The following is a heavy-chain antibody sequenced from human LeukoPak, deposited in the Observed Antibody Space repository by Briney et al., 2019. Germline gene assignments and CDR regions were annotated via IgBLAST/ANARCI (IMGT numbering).Heavy chain of an antibody. Sequence: GGSLRLSCAASGFTFRSYSMNWVRQAPGKRLESVSSISSSSSYIYYADSVKRRLHIYSDNAKNSLYLQMNSLRAEDTAVYYCARKVRDAFDIWGQGTMVTVSS. V-gene: IGHV3-21*01. J-gene: IGHJ3*02. CDR3: ARKVRDAFDI. CDR2: ISSSSSYI. CDR1: GFTFRSYS. D-gene: IGHD3-10*01.